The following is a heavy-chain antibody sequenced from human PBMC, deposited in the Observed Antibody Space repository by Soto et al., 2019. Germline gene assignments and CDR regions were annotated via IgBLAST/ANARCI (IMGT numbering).Heavy chain of an antibody. V-gene: IGHV3-53*01. Sequence: RGGSLRLSCAASGFTVSSNYMSWVRQAPGKGLEWVSVIYSGGSTYYADSVKGRFTISRDNYKNTLYLQMNSLRAEDTAVYYCGSMGSWGGMDVWGQVTKVTVSS. CDR2: IYSGGST. CDR3: GSMGSWGGMDV. CDR1: GFTVSSNY. D-gene: IGHD7-27*01. J-gene: IGHJ6*02.